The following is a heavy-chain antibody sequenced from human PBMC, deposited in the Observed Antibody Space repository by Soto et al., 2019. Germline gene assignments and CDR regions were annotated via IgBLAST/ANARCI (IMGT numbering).Heavy chain of an antibody. D-gene: IGHD1-1*01. J-gene: IGHJ4*02. CDR3: ARRAETNGWNAFGADKYYFDF. CDR1: GYTFTSYD. CDR2: MNPNTGNS. V-gene: IGHV1-8*01. Sequence: GASVKVSCKASGYTFTSYDIYWVRQATGQGLEWMGWMNPNTGNSGYAQKFQGRVTMTSDTSISTAHMELSSLRSEDTAVYYCARRAETNGWNAFGADKYYFDFWGQGTLVTVSS.